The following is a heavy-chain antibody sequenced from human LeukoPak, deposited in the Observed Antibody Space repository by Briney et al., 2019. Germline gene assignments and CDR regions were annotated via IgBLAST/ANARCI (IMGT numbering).Heavy chain of an antibody. CDR2: MNPNSGNT. V-gene: IGHV1-8*03. CDR1: GYAFTSYD. CDR3: ARERLAARGWFDP. J-gene: IGHJ5*02. D-gene: IGHD6-6*01. Sequence: ASVKVCCKASGYAFTSYDISWVRQATGQGLEWMGWMNPNSGNTGYAQKFQGRVTITRNTSISTAYMELSSLRSEDTAVYYCARERLAARGWFDPWGQGTLVTVSS.